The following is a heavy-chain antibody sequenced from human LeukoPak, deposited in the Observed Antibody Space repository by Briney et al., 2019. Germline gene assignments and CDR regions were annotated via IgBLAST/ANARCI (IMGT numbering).Heavy chain of an antibody. CDR1: GFTFSSYG. Sequence: GSLRLSCAASGFTFSSYGMHWVRQAPGKGLEWVAFIRYDGSNKYYADSVKGRFTISRDNSKNTLYLQMNSLRAEDTAVYYCARAFRSALDYWGQGTLVTVSS. CDR3: ARAFRSALDY. J-gene: IGHJ4*02. CDR2: IRYDGSNK. D-gene: IGHD2-15*01. V-gene: IGHV3-30*02.